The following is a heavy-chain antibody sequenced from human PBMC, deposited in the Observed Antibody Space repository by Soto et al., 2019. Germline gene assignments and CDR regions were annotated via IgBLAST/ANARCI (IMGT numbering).Heavy chain of an antibody. Sequence: QVQLVQSGAEVKKPGASVKVSCKASGYTFTSYYMHWVRQAPGQGLEWMGIINPSGGSTSYAQKFQGRVTMTRDMSTSTVYMELSSLRSEDTAVYYCARSRIVRATFDYWGQGTLVTVSS. CDR3: ARSRIVRATFDY. CDR1: GYTFTSYY. CDR2: INPSGGST. J-gene: IGHJ4*02. D-gene: IGHD3-22*01. V-gene: IGHV1-46*01.